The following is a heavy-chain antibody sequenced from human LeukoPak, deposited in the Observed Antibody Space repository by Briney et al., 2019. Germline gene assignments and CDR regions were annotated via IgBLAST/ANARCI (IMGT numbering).Heavy chain of an antibody. Sequence: GESLRLSCAAPGFTFSTYNMNWVRQAPGKGLEWVSAISGSGSTTYYADSVKGRFTISRDNSKNTLFLQMNSLTAEDTAIYSCARPRLEYCSGGSCFDAFDIWGQGTMVTVSS. CDR2: ISGSGSTT. CDR3: ARPRLEYCSGGSCFDAFDI. V-gene: IGHV3-23*01. CDR1: GFTFSTYN. J-gene: IGHJ3*02. D-gene: IGHD2-15*01.